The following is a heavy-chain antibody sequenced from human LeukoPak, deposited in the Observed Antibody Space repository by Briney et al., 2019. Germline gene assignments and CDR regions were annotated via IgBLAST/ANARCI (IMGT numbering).Heavy chain of an antibody. CDR1: GFTFSSHS. V-gene: IGHV3-21*01. D-gene: IGHD2-2*01. CDR2: ISSGSGYM. Sequence: GGSLRLSCAGSGFTFSSHSMNWVRQAPGQGLEWVSSISSGSGYMYYADSVKGRFTISRDNARNSLFLQMNSLRAEDTAIYYCARPTSTASNDGFDIWGRGTMVTVSS. J-gene: IGHJ3*02. CDR3: ARPTSTASNDGFDI.